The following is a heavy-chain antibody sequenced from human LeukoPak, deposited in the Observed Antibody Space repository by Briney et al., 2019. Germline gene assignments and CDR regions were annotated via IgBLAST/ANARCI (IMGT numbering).Heavy chain of an antibody. D-gene: IGHD3-22*01. V-gene: IGHV3-7*01. CDR2: IKPDGSAE. CDR3: ARDPMIGPYYFDY. CDR1: GFTFSSNW. Sequence: PGGSLRLSCATSGFTFSSNWMSWVRHVPGRGLDWVANIKPDGSAEYYAASVKGRFTVSRDNAKNSLYLQMNSLRAEDTAVYYCARDPMIGPYYFDYWGQGTLVTVSS. J-gene: IGHJ4*02.